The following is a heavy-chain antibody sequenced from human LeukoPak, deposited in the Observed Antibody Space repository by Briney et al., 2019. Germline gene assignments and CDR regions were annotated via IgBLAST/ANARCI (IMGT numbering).Heavy chain of an antibody. D-gene: IGHD2-2*01. CDR1: GDSFSSYY. Sequence: SETLSLTCTVSGDSFSSYYWSWIRQPPGKGLEWIGNIYYTGSTNYNPSLKSRVTISVGTSRSQFSLKLSSVTAADTAVYYCARDARCSSTSCQGWFDPWGQGILVTVSS. CDR3: ARDARCSSTSCQGWFDP. CDR2: IYYTGST. V-gene: IGHV4-59*12. J-gene: IGHJ5*02.